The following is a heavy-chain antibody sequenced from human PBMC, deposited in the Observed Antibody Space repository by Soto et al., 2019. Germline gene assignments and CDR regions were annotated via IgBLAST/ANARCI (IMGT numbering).Heavy chain of an antibody. D-gene: IGHD4-4*01. V-gene: IGHV1-18*04. CDR3: ARGRHRNPDY. CDR2: IRGYNGDT. Sequence: QVQLVQSGGEVKKPGASVRVSCKTSGYTFINFGITWVRQAPGQGLEWVGKIRGYNGDTNYAPKLQGRVTMTTDTSTSTAYLELRTLRSDDTAVYYCARGRHRNPDYWGQGTLVIVSS. J-gene: IGHJ4*02. CDR1: GYTFINFG.